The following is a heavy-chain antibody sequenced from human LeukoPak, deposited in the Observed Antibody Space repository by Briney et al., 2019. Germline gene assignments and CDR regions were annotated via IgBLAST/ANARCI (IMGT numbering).Heavy chain of an antibody. Sequence: PSETLSLTCTVSGGSISSGDYFWSWIRLPLGKGLEWIGYIYYSGAAYYSPSLKSRATISVDTSNNQFSLKLTSVTAADTAVYYCARALVVEKYFDYWGQGTLVTVSS. D-gene: IGHD2-15*01. CDR2: IYYSGAA. J-gene: IGHJ4*02. CDR1: GGSISSGDYF. V-gene: IGHV4-30-4*01. CDR3: ARALVVEKYFDY.